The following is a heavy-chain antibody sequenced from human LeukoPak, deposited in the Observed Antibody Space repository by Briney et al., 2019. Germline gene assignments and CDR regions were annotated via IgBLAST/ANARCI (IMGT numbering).Heavy chain of an antibody. V-gene: IGHV3-7*01. Sequence: GGSLRLSCAASGFTFSNYAMSWVRQAPGKGLEWVANIKQDGSEKYYVDSVKGRFTISRDNAKNSLYLQMNSLRAEDTAVYYCARDHKYYYDSSGYYYDWGQGTLVTVSS. CDR2: IKQDGSEK. D-gene: IGHD3-22*01. J-gene: IGHJ4*02. CDR3: ARDHKYYYDSSGYYYD. CDR1: GFTFSNYA.